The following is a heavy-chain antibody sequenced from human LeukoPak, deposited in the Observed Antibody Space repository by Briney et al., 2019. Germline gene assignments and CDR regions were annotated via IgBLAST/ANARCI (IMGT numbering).Heavy chain of an antibody. V-gene: IGHV3-43D*04. D-gene: IGHD2-15*01. CDR2: ISWDGGST. CDR3: AKDISQRCSGGSCYSDVVFQH. J-gene: IGHJ1*01. CDR1: GFTFDDYA. Sequence: AGGSLRLSCAASGFTFDDYAMHWVRQAPGMGLEWVSLISWDGGSTYYADSVRGRFTISRDNSKNSLYLQMNSLRAEDTALYYCAKDISQRCSGGSCYSDVVFQHWGQGTLVTVSS.